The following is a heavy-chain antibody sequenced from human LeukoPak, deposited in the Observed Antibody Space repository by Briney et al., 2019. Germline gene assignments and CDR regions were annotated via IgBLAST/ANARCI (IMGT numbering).Heavy chain of an antibody. CDR3: ARSSGWGQFDY. Sequence: PGGSLRLSCAASGFTFSSYWMHWVRQAPGKGLVWVSRINSDGSSTSYADSVKGRFTISRDNAKNTLYLQMNSLRAEDMAVYYCARSSGWGQFDYWGQGTLVTVSS. J-gene: IGHJ4*02. D-gene: IGHD6-19*01. V-gene: IGHV3-74*01. CDR1: GFTFSSYW. CDR2: INSDGSST.